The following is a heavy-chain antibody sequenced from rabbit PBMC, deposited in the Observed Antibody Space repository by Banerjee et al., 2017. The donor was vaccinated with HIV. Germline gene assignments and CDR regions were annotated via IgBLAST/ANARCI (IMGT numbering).Heavy chain of an antibody. V-gene: IGHV1S45*01. CDR3: ARDPTSANTYYASNNL. Sequence: QEQLVESGGGLVQPEGSLTLTCTASGFDFSSSYYMCWVRQAPGKGLEWIARVSSSSGRTDYASWAKGRFTISKTSSTTVTLQMTSLTVADTATYFCARDPTSANTYYASNNLWGQGTLVTVS. D-gene: IGHD1-1*01. CDR1: GFDFSSSYY. J-gene: IGHJ4*01. CDR2: VSSSSGRT.